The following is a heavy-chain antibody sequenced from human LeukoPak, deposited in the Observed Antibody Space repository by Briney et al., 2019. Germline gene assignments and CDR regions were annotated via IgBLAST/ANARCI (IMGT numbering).Heavy chain of an antibody. Sequence: GGSLRLSCAASGFGFSNYWMSWVRQAPGKGLEWVANMNEDGSEKNYVDSVKGRFTISRDNAQDSLYLQMNSLRAEDTAVYYCARERGYINFDNWGQETLLTVS. CDR1: GFGFSNYW. CDR3: ARERGYINFDN. CDR2: MNEDGSEK. J-gene: IGHJ4*02. V-gene: IGHV3-7*01. D-gene: IGHD5-24*01.